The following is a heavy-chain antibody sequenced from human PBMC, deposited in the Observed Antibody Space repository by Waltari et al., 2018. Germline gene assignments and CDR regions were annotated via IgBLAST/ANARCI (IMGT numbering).Heavy chain of an antibody. D-gene: IGHD2-21*01. V-gene: IGHV4-4*02. J-gene: IGHJ6*02. CDR2: IFHSGST. CDR3: ARIPFHYYALDV. Sequence: QVQLQESGPGLVKPSGTLSLTCAVSGVSISSENWWSWVRQHPGKGLEWIGEIFHSGSTNYNPARKSRVTISVDKSKNQLSLKLSSVTAADTAAYYCARIPFHYYALDVWGQGTTVTVSS. CDR1: GVSISSENW.